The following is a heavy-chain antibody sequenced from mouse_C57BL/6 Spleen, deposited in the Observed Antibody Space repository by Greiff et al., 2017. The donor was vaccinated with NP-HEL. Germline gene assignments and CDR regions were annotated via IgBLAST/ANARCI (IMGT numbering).Heavy chain of an antibody. Sequence: VQLQQSGPELVKPGASVKISCKASGYAFSSSWMNWVKQRPGKGLEWIGRIYPGDGDTNYNGKFKGKATLTADKSSSTAYMQLSSLTSEDSAVYFCASGDYYGSSPYFDYWGQGTTLTVSS. CDR2: IYPGDGDT. D-gene: IGHD1-1*01. J-gene: IGHJ2*01. CDR1: GYAFSSSW. V-gene: IGHV1-82*01. CDR3: ASGDYYGSSPYFDY.